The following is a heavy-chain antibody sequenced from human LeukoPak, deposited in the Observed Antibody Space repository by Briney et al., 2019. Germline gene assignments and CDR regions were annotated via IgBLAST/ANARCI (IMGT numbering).Heavy chain of an antibody. D-gene: IGHD6-13*01. CDR3: ASGTGYSSSWYRWNWFDP. J-gene: IGHJ5*02. Sequence: SETLSLTCAVYGGSFSGYYWSWIRQPPGKGLEWIGEINHSGSTNYNPSLKSRVTISVDTSKNQFSLKLSSVTAADTAVYYCASGTGYSSSWYRWNWFDPWGQGTLVTVSS. CDR1: GGSFSGYY. V-gene: IGHV4-34*01. CDR2: INHSGST.